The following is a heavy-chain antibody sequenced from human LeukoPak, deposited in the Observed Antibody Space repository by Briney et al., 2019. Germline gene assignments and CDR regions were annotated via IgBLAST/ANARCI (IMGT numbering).Heavy chain of an antibody. Sequence: SETLSLTCTVSGGSISSGDYYWSWIRKYPGKGLLEWIGYICYSGTTYYNPSLKSRVTISVDTSKNQFSLRLRSATAADTAVYYCARKKDDGDYHIDYWGQGTPVTVSS. V-gene: IGHV4-31*03. CDR2: ICYSGTT. CDR1: GGSISSGDYY. CDR3: ARKKDDGDYHIDY. D-gene: IGHD4-17*01. J-gene: IGHJ4*02.